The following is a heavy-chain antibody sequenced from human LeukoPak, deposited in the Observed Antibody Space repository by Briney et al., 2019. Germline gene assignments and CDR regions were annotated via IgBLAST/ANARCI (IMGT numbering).Heavy chain of an antibody. D-gene: IGHD6-19*01. CDR3: ARRTSIAVASTPAFDI. CDR2: ISSSGSTI. CDR1: GFTFSSYE. J-gene: IGHJ3*02. V-gene: IGHV3-48*03. Sequence: GGSLRLSCAASGFTFSSYEMNWVRQAPGKGLEWVSYISSSGSTIYYADSVKGRFTISRDNAKNSLYLQMNSLRAEDTAVYYCARRTSIAVASTPAFDIWGQGTMVTVSS.